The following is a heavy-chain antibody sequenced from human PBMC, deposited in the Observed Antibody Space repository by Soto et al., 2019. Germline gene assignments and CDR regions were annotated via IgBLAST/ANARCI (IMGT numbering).Heavy chain of an antibody. Sequence: QLQLQESVPGLVKPSETLSLTCTVSGGSISSSSYYWGWIRQPPGKGLEWIGSIDYRGSTYYNPSLKSRVTKSVDTSKNQFSVKLSSVTAADTAVYYCARHQVGYCSGGSCYDGGYFDYWGQGTLVTVSS. J-gene: IGHJ4*02. V-gene: IGHV4-39*01. CDR3: ARHQVGYCSGGSCYDGGYFDY. CDR2: IDYRGST. CDR1: GGSISSSSYY. D-gene: IGHD2-15*01.